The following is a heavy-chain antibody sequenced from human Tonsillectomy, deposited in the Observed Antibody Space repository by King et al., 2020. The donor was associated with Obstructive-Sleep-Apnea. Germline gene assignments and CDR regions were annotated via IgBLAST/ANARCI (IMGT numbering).Heavy chain of an antibody. CDR3: AKDRNLYSSGGMDV. Sequence: VQLVESGGGLVQPGRSLRLSCAASGFTFDDYAMHWVRQAPGKGREWVSGISWNSGRIEYADSGKGRFTISRDNAKNSLYLQLNSLRGDDTALYYCAKDRNLYSSGGMDVWGQGTTVTVSS. CDR1: GFTFDDYA. V-gene: IGHV3-9*01. J-gene: IGHJ6*02. CDR2: ISWNSGRI. D-gene: IGHD6-19*01.